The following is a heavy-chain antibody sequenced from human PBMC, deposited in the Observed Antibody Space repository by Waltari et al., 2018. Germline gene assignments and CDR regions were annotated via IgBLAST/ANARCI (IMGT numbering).Heavy chain of an antibody. CDR3: AKVDSSGWSFDY. Sequence: EVQLLESGGGLVQPGGSLRLSCAASGFTFSSYAMSWVRQAPGKGLEWVSAISGSGGSTYYADSVKGRFTISRDNSKNTLDLQMSSLRAEDTAVYYCAKVDSSGWSFDYWGQGTLVTVSS. CDR1: GFTFSSYA. D-gene: IGHD6-19*01. V-gene: IGHV3-23*01. J-gene: IGHJ4*02. CDR2: ISGSGGST.